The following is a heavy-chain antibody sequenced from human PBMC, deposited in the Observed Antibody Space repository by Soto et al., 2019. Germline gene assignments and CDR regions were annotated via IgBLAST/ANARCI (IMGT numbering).Heavy chain of an antibody. V-gene: IGHV1-69*13. J-gene: IGHJ6*02. CDR2: IVPIFGTA. CDR3: ARGSGYYPYYYYYGMDV. Sequence: SVKVSCKASGGTFSSYAISWVRQAPGQGLEWMGGIVPIFGTANYAQKFQGRVTITADESTSTAYMELSSLRPEDTAVYYCARGSGYYPYYYYYGMDVWGQGTTVTVSS. CDR1: GGTFSSYA. D-gene: IGHD3-22*01.